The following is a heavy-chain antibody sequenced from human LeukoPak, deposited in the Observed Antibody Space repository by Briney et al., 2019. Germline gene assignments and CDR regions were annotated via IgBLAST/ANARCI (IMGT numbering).Heavy chain of an antibody. J-gene: IGHJ4*02. D-gene: IGHD6-6*01. CDR2: INHSGST. CDR1: GGSFSGYY. Sequence: TETHSLTCAVYGGSFSGYYWSWIRQPPGKGLEWIGEINHSGSTNYNPSLKSRVTISVDTSKNQCSLKLSSVTAADTAVYYCARPRIAARSPFDYWGQGTLVTVSS. V-gene: IGHV4-34*01. CDR3: ARPRIAARSPFDY.